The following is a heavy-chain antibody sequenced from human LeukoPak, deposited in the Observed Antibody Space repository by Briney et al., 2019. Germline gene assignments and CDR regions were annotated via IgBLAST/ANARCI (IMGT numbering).Heavy chain of an antibody. CDR3: ARGAGGYFDY. J-gene: IGHJ4*02. Sequence: GGSLRLSCAASGFTFSTYAVNWVRQAPGKGLEWVSTISGSGDSTYYADSVKGRFTISRDNSKDTLYLQMSSVRVDDTAVYYCARGAGGYFDYWGQGTLVTVSS. D-gene: IGHD1-1*01. CDR1: GFTFSTYA. CDR2: ISGSGDST. V-gene: IGHV3-23*01.